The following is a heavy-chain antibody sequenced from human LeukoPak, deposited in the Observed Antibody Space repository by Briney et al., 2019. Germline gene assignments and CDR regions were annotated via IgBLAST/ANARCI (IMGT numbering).Heavy chain of an antibody. CDR2: ISSSSSYI. Sequence: KAGGSLRLSCAASGFTFSSYSMNWVRQAPGKGLEWVSSISSSSSYIYYADSVKGRFTISRDNAKNSLYLQMNSLRAEDTAVYYCARGGGSGSYYNVYWGQGTLVTVSS. D-gene: IGHD3-10*01. CDR1: GFTFSSYS. V-gene: IGHV3-21*01. J-gene: IGHJ4*02. CDR3: ARGGGSGSYYNVY.